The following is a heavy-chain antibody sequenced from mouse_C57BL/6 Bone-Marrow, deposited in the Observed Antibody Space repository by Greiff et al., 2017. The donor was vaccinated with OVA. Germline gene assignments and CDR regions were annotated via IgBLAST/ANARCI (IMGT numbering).Heavy chain of an antibody. CDR2: ISDGGSYT. CDR1: GFTFSSYA. V-gene: IGHV5-4*01. CDR3: ARDRGDGFAY. D-gene: IGHD2-3*01. Sequence: EVKLMESGGGLVKPGGSLKLSCAASGFTFSSYAMSWVRQTPEKRLEWVATISDGGSYTYYPDNVKGRFTISRDNAKNNLYLQMRHLKSEDTAMYYCARDRGDGFAYWGQGTLVTVSA. J-gene: IGHJ3*01.